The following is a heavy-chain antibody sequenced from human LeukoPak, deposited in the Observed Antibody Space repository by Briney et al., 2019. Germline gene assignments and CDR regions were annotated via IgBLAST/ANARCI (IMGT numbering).Heavy chain of an antibody. Sequence: GGSLRLSCAASGFTFSSYAMNWVRQAPGKGLEWVSYISSSSSTIYYADSVKGRFTISRDNAKNSLYLQMNSLRAEDTAVYYCARAPVGSGWPFDYWGQGALVTVSS. V-gene: IGHV3-48*01. CDR2: ISSSSSTI. CDR1: GFTFSSYA. J-gene: IGHJ4*02. D-gene: IGHD6-19*01. CDR3: ARAPVGSGWPFDY.